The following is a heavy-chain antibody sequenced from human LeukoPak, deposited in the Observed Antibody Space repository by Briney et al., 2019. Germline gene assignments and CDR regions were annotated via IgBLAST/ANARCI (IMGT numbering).Heavy chain of an antibody. J-gene: IGHJ6*03. V-gene: IGHV3-7*01. CDR1: GFTFSSYW. Sequence: GGSLRLSCAASGFTFSSYWMSWVRQAPGKGLEWVANIKQDGSEKYYVDSVKGRFTISRDNAKNSLYLQMNSLRAEDTAVYYCARWQGSSSSRNYYYYYMDVWGKGTTVTVSS. CDR2: IKQDGSEK. CDR3: ARWQGSSSSRNYYYYYMDV. D-gene: IGHD6-6*01.